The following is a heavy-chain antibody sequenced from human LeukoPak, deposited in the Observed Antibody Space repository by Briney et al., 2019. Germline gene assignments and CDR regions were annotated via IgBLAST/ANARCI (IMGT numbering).Heavy chain of an antibody. Sequence: PSESLSLTCAVYGGSFSGYYWSWIRQPPGKGLEWIGEINHSGSTNYNPSPKSRVTISVDTSKNQFSLKLSSVTAADTAVYYCAREQSVLMVYAAPFDPWGQGTLVTVSS. CDR1: GGSFSGYY. CDR3: AREQSVLMVYAAPFDP. J-gene: IGHJ5*02. V-gene: IGHV4-34*01. CDR2: INHSGST. D-gene: IGHD2-8*01.